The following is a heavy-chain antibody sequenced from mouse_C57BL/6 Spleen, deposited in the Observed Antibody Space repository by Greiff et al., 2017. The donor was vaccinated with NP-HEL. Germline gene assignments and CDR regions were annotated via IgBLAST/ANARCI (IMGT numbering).Heavy chain of an antibody. J-gene: IGHJ2*01. D-gene: IGHD1-1*01. CDR2: INPGSGGT. Sequence: VQLQQSGAELVRPGTSVKVSCKASGYAFTNYSIEWVKQRPGQGLEWIGVINPGSGGTNYNEKFKGKATLTADKSSSTAYMQLSSLTSEDSAVYFCARRDYGSSYGYWGQGTTLTVSS. CDR3: ARRDYGSSYGY. CDR1: GYAFTNYS. V-gene: IGHV1-54*01.